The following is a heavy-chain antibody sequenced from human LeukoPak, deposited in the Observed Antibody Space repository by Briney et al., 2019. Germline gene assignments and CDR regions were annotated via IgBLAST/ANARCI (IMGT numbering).Heavy chain of an antibody. CDR3: ARCSGWYLVDYFDY. J-gene: IGHJ4*02. Sequence: PGRSLRLSCAASGFTFSSYAMPWVRQAPGKGLEWVAVISYDGSNKYYADSVKGRFTISRDNSKNTPYLQMNSPRAEDTAVYYCARCSGWYLVDYFDYWGQGTLVTVSS. CDR2: ISYDGSNK. D-gene: IGHD6-19*01. CDR1: GFTFSSYA. V-gene: IGHV3-30-3*01.